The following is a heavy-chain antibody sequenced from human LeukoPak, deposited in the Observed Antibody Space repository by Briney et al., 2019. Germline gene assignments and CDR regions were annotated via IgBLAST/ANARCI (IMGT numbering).Heavy chain of an antibody. D-gene: IGHD3-22*01. V-gene: IGHV3-53*01. CDR3: ARGDDSGYYDYFDY. CDR2: IYTGGNT. J-gene: IGHJ4*02. Sequence: SGGSLRLSCAASGFTVDRNYLSWVRQAPGKGLEWVSTIYTGGNTYYAASVKGRFTISRDFSKNTVFLHMNSLRAEDTAMYYCARGDDSGYYDYFDYWGQGALVTVSS. CDR1: GFTVDRNY.